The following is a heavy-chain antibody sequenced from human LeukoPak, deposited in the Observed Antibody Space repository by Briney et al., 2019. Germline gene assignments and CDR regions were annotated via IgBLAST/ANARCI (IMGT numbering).Heavy chain of an antibody. CDR3: ARRDYDILTGYYYYFDY. CDR2: IYPGDSDT. Sequence: GESLKISCKGSGYSFTSYGIGWVRQMPGKGLEWMGIIYPGDSDTRYSPSFQGQVTISADKSISTAYLQWSSLKASDTAMYYCARRDYDILTGYYYYFDYWGQGTLVTVSS. CDR1: GYSFTSYG. J-gene: IGHJ4*02. D-gene: IGHD3-9*01. V-gene: IGHV5-51*01.